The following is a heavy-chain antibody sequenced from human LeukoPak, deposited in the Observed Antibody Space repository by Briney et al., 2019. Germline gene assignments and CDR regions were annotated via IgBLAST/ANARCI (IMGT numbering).Heavy chain of an antibody. V-gene: IGHV7-4-1*02. Sequence: GASVKVSCKASGYTFTSYAMNWLRQAPGQGLEWMGWINTNTGNPTYAQGFTGRFVFSLDTSVSTAYLQISSLKAEDTAVYYCARGNLPVWIDYYYYYGMDVWGQGTTVTVSS. CDR2: INTNTGNP. CDR3: ARGNLPVWIDYYYYYGMDV. D-gene: IGHD3-10*01. CDR1: GYTFTSYA. J-gene: IGHJ6*02.